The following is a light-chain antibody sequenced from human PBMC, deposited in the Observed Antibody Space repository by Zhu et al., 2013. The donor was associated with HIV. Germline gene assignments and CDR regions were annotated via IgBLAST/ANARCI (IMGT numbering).Light chain of an antibody. CDR3: QQYGNSPMFS. V-gene: IGKV3-15*01. CDR2: GAS. Sequence: EILMTQSPVTLSVSPGERVTLSCRASQSVSSGLAWYQQKPGQAPRLLIYGASTRATGIPARFSGRGSGTEFTLTISRLEPEDFGVYYCQQYGNSPMFSFGQGTKLEIK. J-gene: IGKJ2*03. CDR1: QSVSSG.